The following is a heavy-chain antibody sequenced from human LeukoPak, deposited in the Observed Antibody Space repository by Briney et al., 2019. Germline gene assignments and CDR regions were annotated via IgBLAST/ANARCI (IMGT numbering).Heavy chain of an antibody. CDR1: GDSISSGSSY. CDR2: LYSSGST. CDR3: ARVGEYSYVYHYFDY. Sequence: PSETLSLTCTVSGDSISSGSSYWSWIRQPAGKGLEWIGRLYSSGSTNYNPSLNSRVTISVDTSKHQFSLKLTSVTAADTAVYYCARVGEYSYVYHYFDYWGQGTLVTVSS. V-gene: IGHV4-61*02. D-gene: IGHD5-18*01. J-gene: IGHJ4*02.